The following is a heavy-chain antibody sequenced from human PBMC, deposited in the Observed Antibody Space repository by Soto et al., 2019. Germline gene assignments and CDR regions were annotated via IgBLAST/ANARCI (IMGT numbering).Heavy chain of an antibody. CDR3: ARGGQTKYYDFWSGFDY. J-gene: IGHJ4*02. D-gene: IGHD3-3*01. CDR1: GYTFTSYY. V-gene: IGHV1-46*03. Sequence: GASVKVSCKASGYTFTSYYMHWVRQAPGQGLEWMGIINPSGGSTSYAQKFQGRVTMTRDTSTSTVYMELSSLRSEDTAVYYCARGGQTKYYDFWSGFDYWGQGTLVTVSS. CDR2: INPSGGST.